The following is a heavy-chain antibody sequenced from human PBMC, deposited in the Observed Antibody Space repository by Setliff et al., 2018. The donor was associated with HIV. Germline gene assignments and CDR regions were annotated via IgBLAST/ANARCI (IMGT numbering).Heavy chain of an antibody. CDR2: ISWNSATT. D-gene: IGHD6-19*01. V-gene: IGHV3-9*03. Sequence: PGGSLRLSCAASGFTFSTYTMNWVRQAPGKGLEWVSGISWNSATTGYADSVKGRFIISRDSARDSLYLQMNSLRAEDMALYFCAKDRSSGWSSPYTAFSLWGQGTMVTVSS. CDR1: GFTFSTYT. CDR3: AKDRSSGWSSPYTAFSL. J-gene: IGHJ3*01.